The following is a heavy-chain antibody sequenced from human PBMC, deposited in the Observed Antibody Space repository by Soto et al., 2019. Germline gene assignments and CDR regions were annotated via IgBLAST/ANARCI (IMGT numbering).Heavy chain of an antibody. CDR1: GYTFTDYY. Sequence: ASLKVSCTASGYTFTDYYMHWVRRAPGQGLEWMGWINHDSGGTNYAQNFQGRVTMTTDTSISTAYMELTSVRAADTAVYYCETDARMPASFWGHGTLVTVSS. D-gene: IGHD2-2*01. J-gene: IGHJ4*01. V-gene: IGHV1-2*02. CDR2: INHDSGGT. CDR3: ETDARMPASF.